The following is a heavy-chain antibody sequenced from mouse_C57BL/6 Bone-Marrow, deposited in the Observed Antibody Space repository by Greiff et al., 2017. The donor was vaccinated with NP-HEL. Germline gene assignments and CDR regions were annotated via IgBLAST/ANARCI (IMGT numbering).Heavy chain of an antibody. Sequence: VKLVESGAELARPGASVKLSCKASGYTFTSYGISWVKQRTGQGLEWIGEIYPRSGNTYYNEKFKGKATLTADKSSSTAYMELRSLTSEDSAVYFCARKAYYYGSSYWFAYWGQGTLVTVSA. CDR2: IYPRSGNT. D-gene: IGHD1-1*01. V-gene: IGHV1-81*01. J-gene: IGHJ3*01. CDR3: ARKAYYYGSSYWFAY. CDR1: GYTFTSYG.